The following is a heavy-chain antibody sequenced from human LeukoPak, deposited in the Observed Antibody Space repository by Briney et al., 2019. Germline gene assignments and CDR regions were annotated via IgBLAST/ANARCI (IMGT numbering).Heavy chain of an antibody. J-gene: IGHJ4*02. CDR2: ISSSSSYI. D-gene: IGHD3-22*01. CDR3: ARAGDSLFDY. V-gene: IGHV3-21*01. Sequence: GGSLVLSCAASGFTFSSYSMNWGRQAPGKGLEWVSSISSSSSYIYYADSVKGRFTISRDNAKNSLYLQMNGLRAEDTAVYYCARAGDSLFDYWGQGTLVTVSS. CDR1: GFTFSSYS.